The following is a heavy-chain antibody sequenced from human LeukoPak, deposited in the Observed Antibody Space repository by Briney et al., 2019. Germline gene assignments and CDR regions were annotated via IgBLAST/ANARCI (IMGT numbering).Heavy chain of an antibody. D-gene: IGHD2-15*01. V-gene: IGHV1-18*01. J-gene: IGHJ5*02. CDR2: ISAYNGNT. CDR1: GYTFTSYG. Sequence: ASVKVSCKASGYTFTSYGISWVRQAPGQGLEWMGWISAYNGNTNYAQKLQGRVTMTTDTSTSTAYMELRSLRSDDTAVYYCARGGREVVAATRRSHNHNWFDPWGQGTLVTVSS. CDR3: ARGGREVVAATRRSHNHNWFDP.